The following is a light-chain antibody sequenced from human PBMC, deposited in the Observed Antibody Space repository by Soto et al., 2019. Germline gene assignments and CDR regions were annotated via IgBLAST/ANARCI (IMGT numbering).Light chain of an antibody. CDR1: HSVSSSY. Sequence: EIVFTHSPVTLSLSPAERATLSCRASHSVSSSYVAWYQQKPGQAPRLLIYGASSRATGIPDRFSGSGSGTDFTLTISRLEPEDFAVYYCQKYGTSSLNFGGGTKVDIK. CDR2: GAS. CDR3: QKYGTSSLN. J-gene: IGKJ4*01. V-gene: IGKV3-20*01.